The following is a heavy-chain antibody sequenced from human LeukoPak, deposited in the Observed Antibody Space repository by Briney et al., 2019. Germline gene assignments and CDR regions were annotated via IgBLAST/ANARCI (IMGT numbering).Heavy chain of an antibody. CDR1: GYTFTGYY. CDR3: ARVKESSGYHFDY. J-gene: IGHJ4*02. V-gene: IGHV7-4-1*02. D-gene: IGHD3-22*01. CDR2: INTNTGNP. Sequence: ASVKVSCKASGYTFTGYYMHWVRQAPGQGLDWMGWINTNTGNPTYAQGFTGRFVFSLDTSVSTAYLQISSLKAEDTAVYYCARVKESSGYHFDYWGQGTLVTVSS.